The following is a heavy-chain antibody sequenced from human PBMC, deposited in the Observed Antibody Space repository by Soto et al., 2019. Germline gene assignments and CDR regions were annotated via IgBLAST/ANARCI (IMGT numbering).Heavy chain of an antibody. V-gene: IGHV3-23*01. Sequence: GGSLRLSCAASGFTFSSYAMSWVRQAPGKGLEWVSAISGSGGSTYYADSVKGRFTISRDNSKNTLYLQMNSLRAEDTAVYYCARSERKSLEWLFEYFDYWGQGTLVTVSS. D-gene: IGHD3-3*01. CDR2: ISGSGGST. J-gene: IGHJ4*02. CDR3: ARSERKSLEWLFEYFDY. CDR1: GFTFSSYA.